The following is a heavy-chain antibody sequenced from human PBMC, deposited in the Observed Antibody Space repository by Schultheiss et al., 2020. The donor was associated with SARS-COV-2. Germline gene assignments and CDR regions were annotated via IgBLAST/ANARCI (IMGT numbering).Heavy chain of an antibody. J-gene: IGHJ4*02. Sequence: GGSLRLSCAASGFTFSDYYMSWVRQAPGKGLEWVANIKQDGSEKYYVDSVKGRFTISRDNAKNSLYLQMNSLRAEDTAVYYCARGRSGYYYYFDYWGQGTLVTVSS. CDR1: GFTFSDYY. D-gene: IGHD3-22*01. V-gene: IGHV3-7*03. CDR2: IKQDGSEK. CDR3: ARGRSGYYYYFDY.